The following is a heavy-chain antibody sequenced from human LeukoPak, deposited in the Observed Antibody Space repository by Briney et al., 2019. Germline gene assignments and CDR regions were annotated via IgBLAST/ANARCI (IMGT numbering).Heavy chain of an antibody. Sequence: SETLSLTCTVSGYSISSGNYWGWIRQLPGKGLEWIASIYYGRGTYYIPSLKSRATISEDTSKNQFSLSLSTVTAADTAVYYCVRGPTTVQGGGFDYWGQGTLVTASP. CDR1: GYSISSGNY. V-gene: IGHV4-38-2*02. J-gene: IGHJ4*02. CDR2: IYYGRGT. D-gene: IGHD3-16*01. CDR3: VRGPTTVQGGGFDY.